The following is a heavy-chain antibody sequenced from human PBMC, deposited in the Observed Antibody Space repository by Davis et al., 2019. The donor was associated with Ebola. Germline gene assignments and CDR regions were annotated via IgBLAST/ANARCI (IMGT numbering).Heavy chain of an antibody. Sequence: GESLMISCKGSGYCFTSYWIGWLRQMPGKGLEWMGIIYPGDSDTRYSPSFQGHVTISADKSISIAYLQWNSLKASDTAMYYCARLDHSGSLGDSWGQGTLVTVSS. CDR2: IYPGDSDT. D-gene: IGHD1-26*01. CDR1: GYCFTSYW. J-gene: IGHJ4*02. CDR3: ARLDHSGSLGDS. V-gene: IGHV5-51*01.